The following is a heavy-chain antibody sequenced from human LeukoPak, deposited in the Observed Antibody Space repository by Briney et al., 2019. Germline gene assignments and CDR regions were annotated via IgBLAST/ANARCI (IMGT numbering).Heavy chain of an antibody. J-gene: IGHJ5*02. D-gene: IGHD2-2*01. CDR1: GCSFNDYY. CDR2: INARGDT. CDR3: ARGQVPAARGYNWFDP. Sequence: SETLSLTCAVYGCSFNDYYWNWVRQPPGKGLEGIGEINARGDTNYNPSLKSRVTISVDSSKNQFSLTLTSMIAADTAIYYCARGQVPAARGYNWFDPWGQGTLVTVSS. V-gene: IGHV4-34*01.